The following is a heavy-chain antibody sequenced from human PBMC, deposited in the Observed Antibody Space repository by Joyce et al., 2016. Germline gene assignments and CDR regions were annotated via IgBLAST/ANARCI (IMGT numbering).Heavy chain of an antibody. CDR2: IYNSRTH. J-gene: IGHJ6*02. CDR3: ATSLPSRVGGFQFFGLDV. Sequence: HLQESGPGLVKPSETLSLTCTISGDSFSDTSYYWSWIRQPPGKGLEWLGFIYNSRTHHYNPSLGGRLSISAGAAKEQFSVRLTSVTSADTAVYYCATSLPSRVGGFQFFGLDVWGQGTTVIVS. D-gene: IGHD3-10*01. CDR1: GDSFSDTSYY. V-gene: IGHV4-61*01.